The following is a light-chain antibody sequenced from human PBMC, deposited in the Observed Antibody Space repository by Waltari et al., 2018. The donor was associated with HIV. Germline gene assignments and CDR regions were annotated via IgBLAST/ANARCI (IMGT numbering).Light chain of an antibody. Sequence: EIVLTQSPGTLSLSPGERATLSCRASPSVSSSYLAWYQQKPGQAPRLLIYGASSRATGIPDRFSGSGSGTDFTLTISRLEPEDFAMYFCQQYGSSPTWTFGQGTKVEIK. CDR3: QQYGSSPTWT. CDR1: PSVSSSY. J-gene: IGKJ1*01. CDR2: GAS. V-gene: IGKV3-20*01.